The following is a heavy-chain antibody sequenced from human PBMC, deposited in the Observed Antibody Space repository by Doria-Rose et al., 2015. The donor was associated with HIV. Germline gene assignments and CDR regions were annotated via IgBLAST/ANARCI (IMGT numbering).Heavy chain of an antibody. Sequence: LEWVAVISYDGTNKYYSDSVKGRFTISRDNSKFTLYLQMNNLRAEDTAVYYCARDWDDYGDFDYWGQGTLVIVSS. CDR3: ARDWDDYGDFDY. CDR2: ISYDGTNK. D-gene: IGHD4-17*01. J-gene: IGHJ4*02. V-gene: IGHV3-30*03.